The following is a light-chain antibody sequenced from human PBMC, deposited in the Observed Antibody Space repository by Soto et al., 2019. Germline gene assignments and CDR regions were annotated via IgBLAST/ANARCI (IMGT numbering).Light chain of an antibody. CDR3: QQANSFPLT. Sequence: EIQLTQSPSALSASVGDRVTITCRASQGVSKWLAWYQQKHGKAPILLIHGESSLQSGVPSRFSGSGSGTDFTLTTTSLQPEDIATYYCQQANSFPLTFGQGTRLDIK. V-gene: IGKV1-12*01. J-gene: IGKJ5*01. CDR2: GES. CDR1: QGVSKW.